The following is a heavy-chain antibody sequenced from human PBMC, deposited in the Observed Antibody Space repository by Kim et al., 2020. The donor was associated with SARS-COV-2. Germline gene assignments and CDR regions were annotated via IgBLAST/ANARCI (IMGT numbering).Heavy chain of an antibody. CDR1: GGSITSINR. CDR2: IFHNGDT. CDR3: ARAFSVAVAGTYYYVMDV. J-gene: IGHJ6*02. V-gene: IGHV4-4*02. Sequence: SETLSLTCAVSGGSITSINRWNWVRQPPGKGLEWIGEIFHNGDTNYNPSLKSRVTMSVDKSNNEFSLGLDSVTAADTAVYFCARAFSVAVAGTYYYVMDVWGPGTTVTVSS. D-gene: IGHD6-19*01.